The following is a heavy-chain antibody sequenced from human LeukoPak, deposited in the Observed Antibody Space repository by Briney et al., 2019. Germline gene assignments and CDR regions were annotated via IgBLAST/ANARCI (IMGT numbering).Heavy chain of an antibody. D-gene: IGHD2-15*01. V-gene: IGHV3-23*01. J-gene: IGHJ4*02. CDR2: ISSTGGTT. CDR1: GFTFSSYG. CDR3: AKWAGYCSGGSCYPVTRSSYYFDY. Sequence: GGSLRLSCVASGFTFSSYGMSWVRQAPGKGLEWVSAISSTGGTTYYADSVRGRFTISRDNSKNTLYLQMNSLRAEDTAVYYCAKWAGYCSGGSCYPVTRSSYYFDYWGQGTLVTVSS.